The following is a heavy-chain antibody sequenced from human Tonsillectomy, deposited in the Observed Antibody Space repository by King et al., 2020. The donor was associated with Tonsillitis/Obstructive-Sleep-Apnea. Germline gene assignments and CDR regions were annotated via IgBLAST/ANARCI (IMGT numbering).Heavy chain of an antibody. Sequence: VQLQQWGAGLLKPSEPLSLTCAVYGGSFSDYYWSWIRQPPGKGLEWIGEINHSGSTNYNPSLKSRVTISVDTSKNQFSLKLNSVTAADTAVYYCAREGKEGYYDFWSAYFDYWGQGTLVTVSS. CDR2: INHSGST. CDR1: GGSFSDYY. D-gene: IGHD3-3*01. J-gene: IGHJ4*02. CDR3: AREGKEGYYDFWSAYFDY. V-gene: IGHV4-34*01.